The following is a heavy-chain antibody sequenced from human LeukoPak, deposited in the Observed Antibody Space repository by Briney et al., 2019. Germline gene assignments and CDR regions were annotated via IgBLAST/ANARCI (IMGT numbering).Heavy chain of an antibody. D-gene: IGHD2-2*01. V-gene: IGHV4-34*01. CDR1: GGSFRGYY. CDR3: ARVSCSSTSCYGKYFDY. CDR2: INHSGST. Sequence: SETLSLTCAVYGGSFRGYYWSWIRQPPGKGLEWSGEINHSGSTNYNPSLKSRVTISVDTSKNQFSLKLSSVTAADTDVYYCARVSCSSTSCYGKYFDYWGQGTLVTVSS. J-gene: IGHJ4*02.